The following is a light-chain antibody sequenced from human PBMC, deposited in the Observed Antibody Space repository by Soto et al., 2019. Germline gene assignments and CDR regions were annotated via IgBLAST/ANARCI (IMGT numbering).Light chain of an antibody. CDR3: SSYTSSIIPYV. CDR1: SSDVGGYDY. J-gene: IGLJ1*01. Sequence: QSALTQPASVSGSAGQSITISCTGTSSDVGGYDYVSWYQQHPGKAPKLMIYEVSYRPSGVSNRFSGSKSGNTASLTISGLQAEDEADYYCSSYTSSIIPYVFGKGTKVTVL. CDR2: EVS. V-gene: IGLV2-14*01.